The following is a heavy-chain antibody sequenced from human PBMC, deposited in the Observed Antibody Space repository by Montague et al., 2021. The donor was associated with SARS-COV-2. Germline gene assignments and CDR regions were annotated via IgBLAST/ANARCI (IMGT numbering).Heavy chain of an antibody. J-gene: IGHJ4*02. Sequence: SETLSLTCSVSSGSIISSGYYWGWIRQPPGKELEWIGNIYYSGTTYYNPSLQSRGTISVDTSKNHLSLRLSSVTAADTAVYFCARGMIRGVTTPFDYWGQGRKVTVSS. D-gene: IGHD3-10*01. V-gene: IGHV4-39*02. CDR2: IYYSGTT. CDR1: SGSIISSGYY. CDR3: ARGMIRGVTTPFDY.